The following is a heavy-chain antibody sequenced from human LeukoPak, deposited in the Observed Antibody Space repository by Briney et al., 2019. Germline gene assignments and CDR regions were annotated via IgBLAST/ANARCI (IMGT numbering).Heavy chain of an antibody. CDR1: GGSISSHY. D-gene: IGHD2-2*01. CDR2: IYYSGST. J-gene: IGHJ5*02. Sequence: SETLSLTCTVSGGSISSHYWSWIRQPPGKGLEWIGYIYYSGSTNYNPSLKSRVTISVDTSKNQFPLKLSSVTAADTAVYYCARGGDIVVVPAAISSFGWFDPWGQGTLVTVSS. V-gene: IGHV4-59*11. CDR3: ARGGDIVVVPAAISSFGWFDP.